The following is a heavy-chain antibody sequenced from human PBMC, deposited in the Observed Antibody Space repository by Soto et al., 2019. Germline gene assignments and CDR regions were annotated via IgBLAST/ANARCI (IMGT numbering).Heavy chain of an antibody. D-gene: IGHD1-26*01. CDR2: IYYSGST. CDR1: GGSISSYY. Sequence: PSETLSLTCTLSGGSISSYYWNWIRQPPGKALEWIGYIYYSGSTNYNPSLKSRVTISVDTSKNQFSLKLCSVTAADTAVYYCATTPIVGASTDYYYCGMDVWGQGTTVTVSS. V-gene: IGHV4-59*01. CDR3: ATTPIVGASTDYYYCGMDV. J-gene: IGHJ6*02.